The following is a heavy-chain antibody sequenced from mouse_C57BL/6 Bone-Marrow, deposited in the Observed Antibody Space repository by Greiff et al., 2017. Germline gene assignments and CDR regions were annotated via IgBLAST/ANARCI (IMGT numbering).Heavy chain of an antibody. CDR3: ARLRPPMDYAMDY. CDR2: IYPGDGDT. Sequence: QVQLQQSGAELVKPGASVKISCKASGYAFSSYWMNWVKQRPGKGLAWIGQIYPGDGDTNYNGKFKGKATLAADKSSSTAYTQLSSLNSEDSAVYFCARLRPPMDYAMDYWGQGTSVTVSS. CDR1: GYAFSSYW. J-gene: IGHJ4*01. D-gene: IGHD2-3*01. V-gene: IGHV1-80*01.